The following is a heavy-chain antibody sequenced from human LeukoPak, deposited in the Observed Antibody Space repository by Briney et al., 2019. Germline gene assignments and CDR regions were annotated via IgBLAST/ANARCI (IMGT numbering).Heavy chain of an antibody. D-gene: IGHD1-26*01. CDR3: AKGSGNYYTYFAN. CDR1: GFTFNSYA. V-gene: IGHV3-23*01. CDR2: ITDTSGGT. J-gene: IGHJ4*02. Sequence: GGSLRLSCAASGFTFNSYAMTWVRQAPGKGLEWVSTITDTSGGTYYTDSVQGRFTISRDNSKNTLYLQMNSLRAEDTAIYYCAKGSGNYYTYFANCGQGTLVTVSP.